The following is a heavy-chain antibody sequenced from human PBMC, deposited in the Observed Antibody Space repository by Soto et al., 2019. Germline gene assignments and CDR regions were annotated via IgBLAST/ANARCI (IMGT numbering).Heavy chain of an antibody. D-gene: IGHD3-9*01. J-gene: IGHJ4*02. CDR3: AREGTEGGILTGYYPFDY. Sequence: ASVKVSCKASGYTFTGYYMHWVRQAPGQGLEWMGWINPNSGGTNYAQKFQGWVTMTRDTSISTAYMELSRLRSDDTAVYYCAREGTEGGILTGYYPFDYWGQGILVTVSS. CDR2: INPNSGGT. CDR1: GYTFTGYY. V-gene: IGHV1-2*04.